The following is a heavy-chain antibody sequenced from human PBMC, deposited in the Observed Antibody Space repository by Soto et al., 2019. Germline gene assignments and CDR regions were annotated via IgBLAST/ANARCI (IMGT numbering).Heavy chain of an antibody. CDR3: VRDEGSDYLAF. J-gene: IGHJ4*02. D-gene: IGHD4-17*01. CDR2: ISGNGNTK. CDR1: GFTFSDYY. V-gene: IGHV3-11*01. Sequence: RGSLRLSCAASGFTFSDYYMSWIRQAPGKGLEWLSYISGNGNTKYYADSVKGRFTISRDNAKNSVDLQMNSLRDDDTAVYYCVRDEGSDYLAFWGQGALVTVSS.